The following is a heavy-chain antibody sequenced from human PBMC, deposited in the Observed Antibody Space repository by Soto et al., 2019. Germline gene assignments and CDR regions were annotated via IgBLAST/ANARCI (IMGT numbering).Heavy chain of an antibody. Sequence: GGSLRLSCAASGFTFSDYYMSWIRQAPGKGLEWVSYISSSSSYTNYADSVKGRFTISRDNAKNSLYLQMNSLRAEDTAVYYCARDSRPELGATLGWFDPWGQGTLVTVSS. V-gene: IGHV3-11*06. CDR3: ARDSRPELGATLGWFDP. D-gene: IGHD1-26*01. CDR1: GFTFSDYY. J-gene: IGHJ5*02. CDR2: ISSSSSYT.